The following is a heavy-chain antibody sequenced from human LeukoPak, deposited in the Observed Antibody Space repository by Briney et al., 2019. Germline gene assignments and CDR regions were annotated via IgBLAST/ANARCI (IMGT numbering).Heavy chain of an antibody. CDR2: MNPNSGNT. J-gene: IGHJ4*02. D-gene: IGHD3-22*01. CDR3: ARRYYDSSGYYRDY. Sequence: ASVKVSCKASGYTFTSYDIHWVRQATGQGLEWMGWMNPNSGNTGYAQKFQGRVTMTRNTSISTAYMGLSSLRSEDTAVYYCARRYYDSSGYYRDYWGQGTLVTVSS. V-gene: IGHV1-8*01. CDR1: GYTFTSYD.